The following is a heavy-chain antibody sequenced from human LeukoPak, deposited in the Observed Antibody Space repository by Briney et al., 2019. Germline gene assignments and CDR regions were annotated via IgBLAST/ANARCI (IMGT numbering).Heavy chain of an antibody. CDR3: AKMSLRYYYMDV. V-gene: IGHV3-48*01. CDR1: GFTFSSYS. J-gene: IGHJ6*03. CDR2: ISSSSSTI. Sequence: GGSLRLSCAASGFTFSSYSMNWVRQAPGKGLEWVSYISSSSSTIYYADSVKGRFTISRDNAKNSLYLQMNSLRAEDMALYYCAKMSLRYYYMDVWGKGTTVTVSS.